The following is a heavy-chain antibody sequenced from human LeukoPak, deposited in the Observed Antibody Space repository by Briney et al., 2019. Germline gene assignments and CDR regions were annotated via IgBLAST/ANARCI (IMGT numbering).Heavy chain of an antibody. D-gene: IGHD3-10*01. CDR2: INHSGST. J-gene: IGHJ4*02. CDR3: AREPGLLWFGETDY. Sequence: SETLSLTCADYGGSFSGYYWSWIRQPPGKGLEWIGEINHSGSTNYNPSLKSRVTISVNTSKNQFSLKLSSVTAADTAVYYCAREPGLLWFGETDYWGQGTLVTVSS. V-gene: IGHV4-34*01. CDR1: GGSFSGYY.